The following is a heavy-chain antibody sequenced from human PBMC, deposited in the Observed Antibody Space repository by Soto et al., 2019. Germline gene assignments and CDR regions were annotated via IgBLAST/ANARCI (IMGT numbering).Heavy chain of an antibody. D-gene: IGHD5-18*01. Sequence: QITLKESGPMLVKPTQALTLTCTCSWFSLTTSGVGVGWIRQPPGKALEWLALVYWDDDKRYSPSLTNRLTLSRDPSKNQVVLTLTNVDPTDTGTYFCAHKGGFGYPESWGQGIMVTVSS. V-gene: IGHV2-5*02. CDR2: VYWDDDK. CDR3: AHKGGFGYPES. J-gene: IGHJ5*02. CDR1: WFSLTTSGVG.